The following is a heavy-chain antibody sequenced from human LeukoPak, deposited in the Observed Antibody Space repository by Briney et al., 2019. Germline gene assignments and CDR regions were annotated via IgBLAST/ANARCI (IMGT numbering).Heavy chain of an antibody. CDR2: INWNGGST. J-gene: IGHJ4*02. D-gene: IGHD4-23*01. CDR3: AREGDYGGNSYFDY. CDR1: GFTFDDYG. V-gene: IGHV3-20*04. Sequence: GGSLRLSCAASGFTFDDYGMSWVRQAPGKGLEWVSGINWNGGSTGYANSVKGRFTISRDNAKNSLYLQMNSLRAEDTALYYCAREGDYGGNSYFDYWGQGTLVTVSS.